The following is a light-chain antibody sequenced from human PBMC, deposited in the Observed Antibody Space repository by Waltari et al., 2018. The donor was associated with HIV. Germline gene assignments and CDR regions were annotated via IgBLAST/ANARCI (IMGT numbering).Light chain of an antibody. Sequence: QSALIQPASVSGSPGQSLAISCTGTNNDAAGYKDLSWYQQHPGTAPNLVIYDVTNRPSTVSDRFSGSKSGNTASLTISGLQAEDEADYYCSSYTGTGTWVFGGGTKVTVL. J-gene: IGLJ3*02. CDR2: DVT. V-gene: IGLV2-14*03. CDR1: NNDAAGYKD. CDR3: SSYTGTGTWV.